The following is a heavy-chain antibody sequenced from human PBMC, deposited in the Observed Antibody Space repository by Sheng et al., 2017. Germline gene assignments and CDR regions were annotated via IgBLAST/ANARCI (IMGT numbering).Heavy chain of an antibody. CDR1: GGSFSGYY. D-gene: IGHD3-9*01. J-gene: IGHJ4*02. V-gene: IGHV4-34*01. CDR2: INHSGST. CDR3: ARGNYDILTGYYHGYYFDY. Sequence: QVQLQQWGAGLLKPSETLSLTCAVYGGSFSGYYWSWIRQPPGKGLEWIGEINHSGSTNYNPSLKSRVTISVDTSKNQFSLKLSSVTAADTAVYYCARGNYDILTGYYHGYYFDYWGQGTLVTVSS.